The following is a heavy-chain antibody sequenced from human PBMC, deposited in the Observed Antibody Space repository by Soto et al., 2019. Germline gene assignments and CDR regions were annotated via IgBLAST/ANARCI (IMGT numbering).Heavy chain of an antibody. CDR3: ARGPNWNDHYYYYYYGMDV. D-gene: IGHD1-20*01. V-gene: IGHV1-8*01. CDR1: GYTFTSYD. CDR2: MNPNSGNT. Sequence: ASVKVSCKASGYTFTSYDINWVRQATGQGLEWMGWMNPNSGNTGYAQKFQGRVTMTRNTSISTAYMELSSLRSEDTAVYYCARGPNWNDHYYYYYYGMDVWGQGTTVTVSS. J-gene: IGHJ6*02.